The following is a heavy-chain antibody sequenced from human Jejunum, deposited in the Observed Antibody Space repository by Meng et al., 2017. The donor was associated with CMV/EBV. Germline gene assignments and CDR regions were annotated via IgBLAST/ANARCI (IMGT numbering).Heavy chain of an antibody. J-gene: IGHJ4*02. V-gene: IGHV3-30*04. D-gene: IGHD6-13*01. CDR3: ARGTGSGSWLIDS. CDR2: IPFDGNNE. Sequence: SGFTFSSYAMHCVRQAPGKGLEWVAVIPFDGNNEHYADSVKGRFTISRDNSKNTLYLQVNSLRPEDTGVYYCARGTGSGSWLIDSWGQGTLVTVSS. CDR1: GFTFSSYA.